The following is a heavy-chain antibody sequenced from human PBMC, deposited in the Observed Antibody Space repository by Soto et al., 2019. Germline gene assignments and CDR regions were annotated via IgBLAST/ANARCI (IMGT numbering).Heavy chain of an antibody. CDR2: ISSFNGNT. D-gene: IGHD2-2*01. CDR3: ARGPRYCSTTTCFSGVTWFDP. J-gene: IGHJ5*02. Sequence: ASVKVSCKASGYTYTSYGISWVRQAPGQGLEWMGWISSFNGNTNYAQKVQDRVTMTTDTSASTTYMELRSLRSDDTAVYYCARGPRYCSTTTCFSGVTWFDPWGQGTLVTVS. V-gene: IGHV1-18*04. CDR1: GYTYTSYG.